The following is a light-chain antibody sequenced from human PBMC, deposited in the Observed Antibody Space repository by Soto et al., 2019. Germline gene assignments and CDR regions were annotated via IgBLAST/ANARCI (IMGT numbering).Light chain of an antibody. CDR3: SSHTSYNTLVL. CDR2: DVS. J-gene: IGLJ2*01. CDR1: SSDVGAYNY. Sequence: QSALTQPASVSGSPGQSITISCTGTSSDVGAYNYVSWYQQHPGKAPKLMIYDVSNRPSGVSNRFSGSKSGNTASLTISGLQPEDEADYYCSSHTSYNTLVLFGGGTKLTVL. V-gene: IGLV2-14*01.